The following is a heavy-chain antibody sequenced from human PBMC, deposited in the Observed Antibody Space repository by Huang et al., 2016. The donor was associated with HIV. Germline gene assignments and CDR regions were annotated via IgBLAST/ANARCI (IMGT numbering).Heavy chain of an antibody. CDR2: INPKRGGT. V-gene: IGHV1-2*02. CDR3: ARDWSFGSSTSPAD. D-gene: IGHD6-6*01. J-gene: IGHJ4*02. CDR1: GYTFTDSN. Sequence: QVQLVQSGAEVKNPGASVRVSCKASGYTFTDSNIHWVRQAPGQGLEWMGWINPKRGGTIYAKRVQGRITMTRDTTISTVHMDLRRIQSDDTAVYFCARDWSFGSSTSPADWGQGTLVTVSS.